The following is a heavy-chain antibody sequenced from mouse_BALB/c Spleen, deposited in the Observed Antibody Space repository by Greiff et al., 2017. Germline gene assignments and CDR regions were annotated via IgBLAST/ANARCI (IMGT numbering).Heavy chain of an antibody. CDR1: GFTFSSYG. V-gene: IGHV5-6-3*01. CDR2: INSNGGST. D-gene: IGHD2-4*01. J-gene: IGHJ4*01. Sequence: EVKLVESGGGLVQPGGSLKLSCAASGFTFSSYGMSWVRQTPDKRLELVATINSNGGSTYYPDSVKGRFTISRDNAKNTLYLQMSSLKSEDTAMYYCARPITTGAMDYWGQGTSVTVSS. CDR3: ARPITTGAMDY.